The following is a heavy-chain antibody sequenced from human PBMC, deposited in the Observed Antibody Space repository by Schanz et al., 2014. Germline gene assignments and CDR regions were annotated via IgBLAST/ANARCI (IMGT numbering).Heavy chain of an antibody. CDR3: ARLVGPSFYYGMDV. J-gene: IGHJ6*02. D-gene: IGHD2-15*01. Sequence: QVQLQESGPGLVKPSQTLSLTCTVSGGSISSGGYYWNWIRQHPGKGLEWIGYIYDSGNTYYNPSLKSRVTMSIDTSENQFSLNLRSVTGADTAVYYCARLVGPSFYYGMDVWGQGTTVTDSS. CDR2: IYDSGNT. V-gene: IGHV4-31*03. CDR1: GGSISSGGYY.